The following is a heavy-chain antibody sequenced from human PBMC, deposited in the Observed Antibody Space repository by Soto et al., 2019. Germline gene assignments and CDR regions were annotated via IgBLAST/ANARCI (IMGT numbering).Heavy chain of an antibody. Sequence: GGSLRLSCAASGFTFSSYSMNWVRQAPGKGLEWVSYISSSSSTIYYADSVKGRFTISRDNAKNSLYLQMNSLRAEDTAVYYCARDRPKTYYDFWSGYHLSYWGQGTLVTVS. CDR3: ARDRPKTYYDFWSGYHLSY. V-gene: IGHV3-48*01. J-gene: IGHJ4*02. CDR1: GFTFSSYS. D-gene: IGHD3-3*01. CDR2: ISSSSSTI.